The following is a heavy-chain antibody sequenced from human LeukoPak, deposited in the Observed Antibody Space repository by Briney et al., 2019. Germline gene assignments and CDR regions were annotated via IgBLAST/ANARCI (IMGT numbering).Heavy chain of an antibody. J-gene: IGHJ3*02. CDR2: IIPIFGTA. V-gene: IGHV1-69*06. Sequence: GASVKVSCKASGYTFTSYAISWVRQAPGQGLEWMGGIIPIFGTANYAQKFQGRVTITADKSTSTAYMELSSLRSEDTAVYYCARGREGGYSYGYDAFDIWGQGTMVTVSS. D-gene: IGHD5-18*01. CDR3: ARGREGGYSYGYDAFDI. CDR1: GYTFTSYA.